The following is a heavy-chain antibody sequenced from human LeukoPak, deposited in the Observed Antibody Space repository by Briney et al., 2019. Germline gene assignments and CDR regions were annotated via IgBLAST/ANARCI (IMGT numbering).Heavy chain of an antibody. J-gene: IGHJ4*02. CDR2: ISSSSSTI. CDR3: ARIYYDFWSARSLYYFDY. V-gene: IGHV3-48*01. Sequence: PSGGSLRLSCAASGFTFSSYSMNWVRQAPGKGREWVSYISSSSSTIYYADSVKGRFTVSRDNAKNSLYLQMNSLRAEDTAVYYCARIYYDFWSARSLYYFDYWGQGTLVTVSS. D-gene: IGHD3-3*01. CDR1: GFTFSSYS.